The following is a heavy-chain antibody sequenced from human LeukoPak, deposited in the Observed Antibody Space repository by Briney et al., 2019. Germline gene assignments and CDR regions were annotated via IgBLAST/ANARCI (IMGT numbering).Heavy chain of an antibody. CDR1: GYTFTNHA. Sequence: ASVKVSCKASGYTFTNHAMHWVRQAPGQGLEWMGIINPSGGSTSYAQKFQGRVTMTRDTSTSTVYMELSSLRSEDTAVYYCASGIQLWYFDYWGQGTLVTVSS. D-gene: IGHD5-18*01. J-gene: IGHJ4*02. CDR2: INPSGGST. V-gene: IGHV1-46*01. CDR3: ASGIQLWYFDY.